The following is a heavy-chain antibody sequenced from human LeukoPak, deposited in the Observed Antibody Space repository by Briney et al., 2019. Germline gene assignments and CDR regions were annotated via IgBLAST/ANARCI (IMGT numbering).Heavy chain of an antibody. J-gene: IGHJ4*02. CDR2: IWHDGSKK. CDR3: ARGLFNGYDTALTPFDH. CDR1: RFTFSSHG. D-gene: IGHD5-12*01. Sequence: GGSLRLSCTASRFTFSSHGMNWVRQAPGKGLEWVALIWHDGSKKYYADSVKGRFTISRDNSKNTLYLQMSSLRDEDTAVYFCARGLFNGYDTALTPFDHWGLGTLVTVSS. V-gene: IGHV3-33*01.